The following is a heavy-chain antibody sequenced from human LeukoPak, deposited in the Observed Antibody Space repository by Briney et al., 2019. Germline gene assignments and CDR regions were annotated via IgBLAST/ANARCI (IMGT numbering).Heavy chain of an antibody. Sequence: GGSLRLSCAASGFTFSDYYMSWSRQAPEKRLGWGSYIISSGSTIYFAVSVKARFTICRDNAKNSLYLQMNSLRAEDTAVYHCARDVLRYCDWLLDRLDAFDIWGQGTMVTVPS. CDR1: GFTFSDYY. D-gene: IGHD3-9*01. J-gene: IGHJ3*02. CDR2: IISSGSTI. CDR3: ARDVLRYCDWLLDRLDAFDI. V-gene: IGHV3-11*01.